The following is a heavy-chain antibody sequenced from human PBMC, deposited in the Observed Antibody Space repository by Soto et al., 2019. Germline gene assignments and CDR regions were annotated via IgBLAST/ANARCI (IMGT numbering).Heavy chain of an antibody. J-gene: IGHJ5*02. Sequence: RGSLILSCAASGFTVSSNYMSWVRQAPGKGLEWVSVIYSGGSTYYADSVKGRFTISRDNSKNTLYLQMNSLRAEDTAVYYCARGGSRLWFRLRNRFDPPGQRTLVTVSS. D-gene: IGHD2-21*01. CDR1: GFTVSSNY. V-gene: IGHV3-53*01. CDR2: IYSGGST. CDR3: ARGGSRLWFRLRNRFDP.